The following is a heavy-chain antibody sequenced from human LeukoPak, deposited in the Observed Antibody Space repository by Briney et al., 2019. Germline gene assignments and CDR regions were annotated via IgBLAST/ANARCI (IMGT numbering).Heavy chain of an antibody. CDR2: IYYSGST. Sequence: SQTLSLTCTVSGGSISDAAYYWSWIRQYPGEGLEWIGYIYYSGSTSYNPSLKSRVTISVDTSKNQFSLKLSSVTAADTAVYYCARHPQIVGATKYFDYWGQGTLVTVSS. D-gene: IGHD1-26*01. V-gene: IGHV4-30-4*01. J-gene: IGHJ4*02. CDR1: GGSISDAAYY. CDR3: ARHPQIVGATKYFDY.